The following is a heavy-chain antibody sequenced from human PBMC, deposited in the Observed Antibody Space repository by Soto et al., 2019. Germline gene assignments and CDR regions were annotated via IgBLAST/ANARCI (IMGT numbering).Heavy chain of an antibody. CDR3: AKSYYDSSGYPHFDY. CDR1: GFTFSSYA. J-gene: IGHJ4*02. V-gene: IGHV3-23*01. CDR2: ISGSGGST. Sequence: EVQLLESGGGLVQPGGSLRLSCAASGFTFSSYAMSWVRQAPGKGLEWVSAISGSGGSTYYADSVKGRFTISRDNSKNTLYLQMNSLRAEDTAVYYFAKSYYDSSGYPHFDYWGQGTLVTVSS. D-gene: IGHD3-22*01.